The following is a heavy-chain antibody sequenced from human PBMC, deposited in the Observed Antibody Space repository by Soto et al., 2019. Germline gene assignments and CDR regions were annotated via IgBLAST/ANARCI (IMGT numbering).Heavy chain of an antibody. D-gene: IGHD2-2*01. Sequence: QVQLVQSGAEVKKPGSSVKVSCKASGGTFSSYAISWVRQAPGQGLEWMGGIIPIFGTANYAQKFQGRVTITADESTSAAYMELSSLRSEDTAVYYCARGLGYCISTSCYPLGYWGQGTLVTVSS. V-gene: IGHV1-69*12. CDR3: ARGLGYCISTSCYPLGY. CDR1: GGTFSSYA. J-gene: IGHJ4*02. CDR2: IIPIFGTA.